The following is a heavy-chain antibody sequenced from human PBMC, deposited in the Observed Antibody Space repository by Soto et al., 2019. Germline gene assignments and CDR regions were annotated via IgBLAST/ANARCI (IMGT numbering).Heavy chain of an antibody. V-gene: IGHV1-2*02. Sequence: AEVCCKESGEALAGCYRRWVQQETGQGLEWMGWINPNSGGTNYAQKFQGRVTMTRDTSISTAYMELSRLRSDDTAVYYCARAQGIEYGGHYYYYGMDVWGQGTTVTVSS. CDR3: ARAQGIEYGGHYYYYGMDV. CDR2: INPNSGGT. D-gene: IGHD5-12*01. CDR1: GEALAGCY. J-gene: IGHJ6*02.